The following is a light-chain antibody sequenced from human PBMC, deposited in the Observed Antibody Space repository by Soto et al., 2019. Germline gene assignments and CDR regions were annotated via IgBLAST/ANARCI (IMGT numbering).Light chain of an antibody. Sequence: EIVLTQSPGTLSLSPGQRATLSCRASESISRDYLAWYQQRLGQAPRLLIYGASSGATGIPDRFSGSGSGTDFTLTISRLEPEDFATYYCQQSYSTPPLTFGGGTKVDIK. CDR1: ESISRDY. J-gene: IGKJ4*01. CDR3: QQSYSTPPLT. V-gene: IGKV3-20*01. CDR2: GAS.